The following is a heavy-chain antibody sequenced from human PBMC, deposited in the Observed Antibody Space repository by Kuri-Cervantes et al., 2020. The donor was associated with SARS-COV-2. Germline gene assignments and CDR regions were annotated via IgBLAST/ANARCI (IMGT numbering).Heavy chain of an antibody. Sequence: SVKVSCKASGGTFSSYAISWVRQAPGQGLEWMGGIIPIIGTANYAQKFQGRVTITADESTSTAYMELSSLRSEDTAVYYCARDWNYGDYRYYDYYGMDVWGQGTTVTVSS. CDR1: GGTFSSYA. CDR2: IIPIIGTA. D-gene: IGHD4-17*01. J-gene: IGHJ6*02. V-gene: IGHV1-69*13. CDR3: ARDWNYGDYRYYDYYGMDV.